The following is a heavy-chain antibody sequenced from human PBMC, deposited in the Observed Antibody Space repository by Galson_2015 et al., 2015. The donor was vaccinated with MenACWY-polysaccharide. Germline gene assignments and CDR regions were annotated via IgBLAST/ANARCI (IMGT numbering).Heavy chain of an antibody. V-gene: IGHV1-3*01. Sequence: SVQVSCKASGYIFTNYAMHWVRQAPGQSFEWMGWISAGNGRTEYSQKFQGRVTITRDTSASTAYMEVSSLRSEDTAVYYCARDSENLDYWGQGTLVTVSS. D-gene: IGHD6-19*01. CDR2: ISAGNGRT. J-gene: IGHJ4*02. CDR1: GYIFTNYA. CDR3: ARDSENLDY.